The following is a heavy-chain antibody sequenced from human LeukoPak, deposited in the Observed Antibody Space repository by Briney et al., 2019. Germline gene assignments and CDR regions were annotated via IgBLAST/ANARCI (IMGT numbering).Heavy chain of an antibody. J-gene: IGHJ4*02. V-gene: IGHV3-33*01. CDR3: ARFGVNVSFDY. CDR2: IWYDGSKE. Sequence: GRSLRLSCAASGFTFSSYGMHWVRQAPGKGLEWVAVIWYDGSKEYYADSVKGRFTISRDNSKNTLYLQMNGLRAEDTAVYYCARFGVNVSFDYWGQGTLVTVSS. D-gene: IGHD2-8*01. CDR1: GFTFSSYG.